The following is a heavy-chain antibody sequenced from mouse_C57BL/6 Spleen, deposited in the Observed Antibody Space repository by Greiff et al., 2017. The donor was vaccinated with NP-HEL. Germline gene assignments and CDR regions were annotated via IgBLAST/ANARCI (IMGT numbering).Heavy chain of an antibody. D-gene: IGHD2-4*01. CDR2: IWSGGST. Sequence: VQLQQSGPGLVQPSQSLSITCTVSGFSLTSYGVHWVRQSPGKGLEWLGVIWSGGSTDYNAAFISRLSISKDNSKSQVFFKMNSLQADDTAIYYCAREGDFYYDYSSWFAYWGQGTLVTVSA. CDR3: AREGDFYYDYSSWFAY. J-gene: IGHJ3*01. CDR1: GFSLTSYG. V-gene: IGHV2-2*01.